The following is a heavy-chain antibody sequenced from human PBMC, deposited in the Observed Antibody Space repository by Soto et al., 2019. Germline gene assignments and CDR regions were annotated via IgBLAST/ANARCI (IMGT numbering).Heavy chain of an antibody. D-gene: IGHD5-18*01. Sequence: QVQLQQWGAGLLKPSETLSLTCAVYGGSFSGYYWSWIRQPPGKGLEWIGESNHVGNTNYNPSLKGXXPXSXXPSKNQCSLRLTSVTAADTAVFYCARVLIAGVTTDWGQGTLVIVSS. CDR3: ARVLIAGVTTD. CDR2: SNHVGNT. CDR1: GGSFSGYY. J-gene: IGHJ4*02. V-gene: IGHV4-34*01.